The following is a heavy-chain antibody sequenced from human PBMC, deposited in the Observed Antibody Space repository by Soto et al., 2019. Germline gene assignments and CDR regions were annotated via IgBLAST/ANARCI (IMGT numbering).Heavy chain of an antibody. CDR2: IYPGDSDT. CDR1: GYSFTTYW. V-gene: IGHV5-51*01. D-gene: IGHD6-13*01. J-gene: IGHJ4*02. Sequence: GESLKISCKGSGYSFTTYWIGWVRQMPGKGLEWMGIIYPGDSDTRYSPSLQGQVTISADKSISTAYLQWSSLKASDTAMYYCARRAYSSSWNYFDYWGQGTLVTVSS. CDR3: ARRAYSSSWNYFDY.